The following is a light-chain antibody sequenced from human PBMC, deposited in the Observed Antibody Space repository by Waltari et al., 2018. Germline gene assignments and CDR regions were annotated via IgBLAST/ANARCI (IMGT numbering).Light chain of an antibody. CDR3: YSVADNSVV. CDR1: ILPIQS. Sequence: SYDLTQPSSVSVSPGPTASITCSGQILPIQSARWFQQRPGQAPTLLIYKDTERPSGIPERFFGSISGTTVTLTISEVRVEDEADYYCYSVADNSVVFGGGTKLTVL. J-gene: IGLJ2*01. CDR2: KDT. V-gene: IGLV3-27*01.